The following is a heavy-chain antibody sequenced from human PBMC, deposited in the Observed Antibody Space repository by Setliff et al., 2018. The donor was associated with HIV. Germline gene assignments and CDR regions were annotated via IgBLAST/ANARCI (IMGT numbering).Heavy chain of an antibody. J-gene: IGHJ4*02. V-gene: IGHV4-4*07. CDR3: ARDPPGYGDSNDY. CDR2: IYTSGST. D-gene: IGHD4-17*01. Sequence: SETLSLTCTVSGGSINSFYWNWVRQPAGKGLEWIGRIYTSGSTNYNPSLKSRVTMSVDTSKNQFSLKPHSVTAADTAVYYCARDPPGYGDSNDYWGQGTLVTVSS. CDR1: GGSINSFY.